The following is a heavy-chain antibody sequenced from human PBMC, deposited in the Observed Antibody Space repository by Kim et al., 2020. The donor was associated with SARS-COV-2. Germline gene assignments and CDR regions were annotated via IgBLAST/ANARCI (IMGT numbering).Heavy chain of an antibody. CDR3: ARAGRSSSWSPPGYYYYGMDV. D-gene: IGHD6-13*01. J-gene: IGHJ6*02. CDR2: ISYDGGNK. Sequence: GGSLRLSCAASGFTFSSYGMHWVRQAPGKGLEWVAVISYDGGNKYYADSVKGRFTISRDNSKNTLYLQMNSLRAEDTAVYYCARAGRSSSWSPPGYYYYGMDVWGQGTTATVSS. V-gene: IGHV3-33*05. CDR1: GFTFSSYG.